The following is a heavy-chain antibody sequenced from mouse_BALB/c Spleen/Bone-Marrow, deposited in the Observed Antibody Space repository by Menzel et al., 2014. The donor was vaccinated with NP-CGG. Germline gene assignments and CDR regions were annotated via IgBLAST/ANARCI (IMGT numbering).Heavy chain of an antibody. J-gene: IGHJ3*01. Sequence: VQLQQSGAEFVKPGASVKLSCTASGFNIKDTYMHWVKQRPEQGLEWIGRIDPANGNTKYDPKFQGKATITADTSSNTAYLQLSSLTSEDTAVYYCAAYYRYLAWFAYWGQGTLVTVSA. CDR3: AAYYRYLAWFAY. CDR1: GFNIKDTY. V-gene: IGHV14-3*02. CDR2: IDPANGNT. D-gene: IGHD2-14*01.